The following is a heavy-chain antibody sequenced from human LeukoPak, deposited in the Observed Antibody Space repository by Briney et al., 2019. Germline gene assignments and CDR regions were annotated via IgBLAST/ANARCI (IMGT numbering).Heavy chain of an antibody. V-gene: IGHV4-59*11. CDR3: AKGGCSSTTCPLSS. CDR1: GGXISSHY. CDR2: IYYSGST. J-gene: IGHJ5*02. D-gene: IGHD2-2*01. Sequence: SETLSLTCTVSGGXISSHYWSWIRQPPGKGLEWIGYIYYSGSTNYNPSLKSRVTISVDTSKNQFSLKLSSVTAADTAVYYCAKGGCSSTTCPLSSWGQGTLGTVSS.